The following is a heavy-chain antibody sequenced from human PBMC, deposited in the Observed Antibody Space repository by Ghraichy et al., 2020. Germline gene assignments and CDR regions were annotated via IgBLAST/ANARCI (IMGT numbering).Heavy chain of an antibody. J-gene: IGHJ4*02. D-gene: IGHD3-22*01. Sequence: SETLSLTCTVSGGSISSSSYYWGWIRQPPGKGLEWIGSIYYSGSTYYNPSLTSRVTISVDTSKNQFSLKLSSVTAADTAVYDCARHGSMIVVAVDYWGQGTLVTVSS. V-gene: IGHV4-39*01. CDR3: ARHGSMIVVAVDY. CDR2: IYYSGST. CDR1: GGSISSSSYY.